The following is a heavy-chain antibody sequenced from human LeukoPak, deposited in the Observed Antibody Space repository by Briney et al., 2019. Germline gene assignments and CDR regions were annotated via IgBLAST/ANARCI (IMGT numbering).Heavy chain of an antibody. CDR1: GFIFNNVW. V-gene: IGHV3-30*18. CDR2: ISNDATKK. D-gene: IGHD4-17*01. J-gene: IGHJ4*02. CDR3: AKDMNTVTTTFDY. Sequence: GGSLRLSCAASGFIFNNVWMNWVRQAPGKGLEWVAVISNDATKKYYADSVKGRSTISRDNSESTLYLQMNSLRAEDTAVYYCAKDMNTVTTTFDYWGQGTLVTVSS.